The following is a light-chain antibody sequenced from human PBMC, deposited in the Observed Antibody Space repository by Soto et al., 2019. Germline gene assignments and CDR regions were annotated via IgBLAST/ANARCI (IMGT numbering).Light chain of an antibody. Sequence: QSALTQPASVSGSPGQSITISCTGTSSDVGSYNLVSWYQQHPGKAPKLMIYEGSKRPSGVSNRFSGSKSGNTASLTISWLQAEDEADYYCCSYAGSSTYVLFGGGTKRTVI. CDR1: SSDVGSYNL. CDR2: EGS. J-gene: IGLJ2*01. V-gene: IGLV2-23*01. CDR3: CSYAGSSTYVL.